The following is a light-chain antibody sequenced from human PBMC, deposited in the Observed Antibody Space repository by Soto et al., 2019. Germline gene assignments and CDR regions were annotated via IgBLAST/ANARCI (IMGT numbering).Light chain of an antibody. J-gene: IGKJ2*01. CDR2: DAS. Sequence: DIQVTQSPPTLSASVGDRVTITCRASQTISTWMAWYQQKPGKAPKLLVYDASTLQSGVASRFSGSGSGTEFTLIISGLQPDDFATYYCQQYNSYPYTFGQGTKLEIK. CDR3: QQYNSYPYT. CDR1: QTISTW. V-gene: IGKV1-5*01.